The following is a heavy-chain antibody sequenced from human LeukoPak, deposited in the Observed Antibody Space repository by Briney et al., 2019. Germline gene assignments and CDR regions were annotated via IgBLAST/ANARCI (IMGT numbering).Heavy chain of an antibody. V-gene: IGHV3-30-3*01. CDR2: ISYDGSNK. J-gene: IGHJ4*02. CDR3: ASQSLYWDFDY. CDR1: GFTFSSYA. D-gene: IGHD2-8*02. Sequence: PGRSLRLSCAASGFTFSSYAMHWVRQAPGKGLEWVAVISYDGSNKYYADSVKGRFTISRDNSKNTLYLQMNSLRAEDTAVHYCASQSLYWDFDYWGQGTLVTVSS.